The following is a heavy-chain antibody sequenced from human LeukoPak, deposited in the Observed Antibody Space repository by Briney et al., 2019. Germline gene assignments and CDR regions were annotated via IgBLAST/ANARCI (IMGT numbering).Heavy chain of an antibody. V-gene: IGHV4-31*03. CDR2: IYYSGST. CDR1: GASISSGGYY. D-gene: IGHD3-10*01. J-gene: IGHJ4*02. CDR3: ARDLSGVISY. Sequence: SETLSLTCTVSGASISSGGYYWSWIRQHPGKGLEWLGYIYYSGSTYYNPSLKSRVNISLDTPKNQFSLKLSSVTAADTAVYYCARDLSGVISYWGQGTLVTVSS.